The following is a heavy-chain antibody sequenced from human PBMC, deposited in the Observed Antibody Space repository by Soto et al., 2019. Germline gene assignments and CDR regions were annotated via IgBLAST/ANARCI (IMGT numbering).Heavy chain of an antibody. CDR3: ARDNLGYCSGGSCYSWFDP. V-gene: IGHV3-30*03. J-gene: IGHJ5*02. Sequence: PGGSLRLSCAASGFTFSTYGMHWVRQAPGKGLEWVAAMSYDGTKEYYVDSVKGRFTISRDNSRNTLFLQLNSLRDEDTAVYYCARDNLGYCSGGSCYSWFDPWGQGTLVTVSS. D-gene: IGHD2-15*01. CDR2: MSYDGTKE. CDR1: GFTFSTYG.